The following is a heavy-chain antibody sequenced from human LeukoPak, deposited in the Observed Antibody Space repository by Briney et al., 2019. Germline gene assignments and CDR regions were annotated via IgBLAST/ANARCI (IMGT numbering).Heavy chain of an antibody. Sequence: GGSLRLSCAASGFTFSDSAMHWVRQASGKGLEWVGRIRSKPNNYATAYTASVKGRFAISRDDSKNTAYLQMNSLKTEDTAVYYCTRYSSSNYWYSDLWGRGTLVTVSS. V-gene: IGHV3-73*01. CDR3: TRYSSSNYWYSDL. CDR1: GFTFSDSA. J-gene: IGHJ2*01. CDR2: IRSKPNNYAT. D-gene: IGHD6-6*01.